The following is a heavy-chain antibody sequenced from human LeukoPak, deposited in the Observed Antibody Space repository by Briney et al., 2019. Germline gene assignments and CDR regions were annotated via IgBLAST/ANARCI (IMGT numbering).Heavy chain of an antibody. Sequence: ASVKVSCKASGYTFTSYGISWVRQATGQGLEWMGWMNPNSGNTGYAQKFQGRVTITRNTSISTAYMELSSLRSEDTAVYYCASSLGYCSGGSCSDAFDIWGQGTMVTVSS. J-gene: IGHJ3*02. CDR2: MNPNSGNT. V-gene: IGHV1-8*03. CDR1: GYTFTSYG. CDR3: ASSLGYCSGGSCSDAFDI. D-gene: IGHD2-15*01.